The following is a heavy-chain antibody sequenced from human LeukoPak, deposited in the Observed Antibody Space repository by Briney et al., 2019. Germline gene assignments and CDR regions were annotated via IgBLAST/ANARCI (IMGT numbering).Heavy chain of an antibody. CDR1: GGSFSGYY. J-gene: IGHJ4*02. D-gene: IGHD3-9*01. Sequence: SETLSLTCAVYGGSFSGYYWSWIRQPPGKGLEWIGEINHSGSTNYNPSLKSRVTIPVDTSKSQFSLKLSSVTAADTAVYYCARGNILTGYCFDFWGQGAPVTVSS. CDR2: INHSGST. V-gene: IGHV4-34*01. CDR3: ARGNILTGYCFDF.